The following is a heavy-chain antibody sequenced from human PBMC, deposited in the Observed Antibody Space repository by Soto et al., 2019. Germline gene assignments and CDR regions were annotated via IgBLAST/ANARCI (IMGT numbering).Heavy chain of an antibody. J-gene: IGHJ4*02. CDR1: GGSISSYY. D-gene: IGHD6-13*01. Sequence: PSETLSLTCTVSGGSISSYYWSWIRQPPGKGLEWIGYVYYSGSTNYNPSLKSRVTISVDTSKNQFSLKLSSVTAADTAVYYCARDRVEIPGTYDHWGQGTLVTVSS. V-gene: IGHV4-59*01. CDR3: ARDRVEIPGTYDH. CDR2: VYYSGST.